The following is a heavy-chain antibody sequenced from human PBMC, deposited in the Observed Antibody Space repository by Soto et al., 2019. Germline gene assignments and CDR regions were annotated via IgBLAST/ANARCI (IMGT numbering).Heavy chain of an antibody. D-gene: IGHD3-22*01. CDR3: ARTYYDSSNWFDP. CDR2: IYHSGST. CDR1: GGSISSSNW. Sequence: SETLSLTCAVSGGSISSSNWWSWVRQPPGKGLEWIGEIYHSGSTNYNPSLKSRVTISVDKSKNQFSLKRSSVTAADTAVYYCARTYYDSSNWFDPWRQGTLVTVSS. J-gene: IGHJ5*02. V-gene: IGHV4-4*02.